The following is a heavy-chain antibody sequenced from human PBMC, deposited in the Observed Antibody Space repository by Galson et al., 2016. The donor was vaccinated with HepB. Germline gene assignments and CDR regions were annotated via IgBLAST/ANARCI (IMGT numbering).Heavy chain of an antibody. V-gene: IGHV1-18*04. CDR3: ARSGDGNWFES. CDR2: ISAYNAYR. D-gene: IGHD2-21*02. J-gene: IGHJ5*01. CDR1: GYTFTSYG. Sequence: SVKVSCKASGYTFTSYGIGWVRQAPGQGLEWMGWISAYNAYRDYPQKLQGRVTMTTDKSTSTAYMELSSLRSDDTAVYYCARSGDGNWFESWGQGTLVTVSS.